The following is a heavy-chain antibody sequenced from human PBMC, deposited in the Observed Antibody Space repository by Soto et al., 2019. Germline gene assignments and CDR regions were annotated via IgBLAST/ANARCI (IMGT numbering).Heavy chain of an antibody. CDR1: GFTFSSYG. V-gene: IGHV3-30*18. CDR3: AKGLWFVELPNWFDP. D-gene: IGHD3-10*01. CDR2: ISYDGSNK. J-gene: IGHJ5*02. Sequence: QVQLVESGGGVVQPGRSLRLSCAASGFTFSSYGMHWVRQAPGKGLEWVAVISYDGSNKYYADSVKGRFTISRDNSKNTLYLQMNSLRAEDTAVYYCAKGLWFVELPNWFDPWGQGTLVTVSS.